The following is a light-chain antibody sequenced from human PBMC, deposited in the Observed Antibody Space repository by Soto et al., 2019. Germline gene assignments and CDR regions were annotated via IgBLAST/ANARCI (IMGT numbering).Light chain of an antibody. CDR1: QSVSSSY. Sequence: EIVLTQSPGTLSLSPGERATLSCRASQSVSSSYLAWYQQKPGQAPRLLIYGASSRATGIQDRFSGSGSGTYFTLTISRLEPEDFAVYYCQQYGSSPLVTFGQGTRLEIK. V-gene: IGKV3-20*01. CDR2: GAS. CDR3: QQYGSSPLVT. J-gene: IGKJ5*01.